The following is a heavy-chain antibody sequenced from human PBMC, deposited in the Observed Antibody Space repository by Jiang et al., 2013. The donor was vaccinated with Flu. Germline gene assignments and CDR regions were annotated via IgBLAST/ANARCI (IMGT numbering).Heavy chain of an antibody. CDR3: AKDLGKWLILFDY. J-gene: IGHJ4*02. Sequence: QLLESGGGLVQPGRSLRLSCAASGFRFDQYALHWVRQAPGKGLEWISGITWNSGTLAYADSVKGRFTISRDNAKNSLYLQMDSLRTEDTALYYCAKDLGKWLILFDYWGQGSLVTVSS. CDR2: ITWNSGTL. D-gene: IGHD6-19*01. V-gene: IGHV3-9*01. CDR1: GFRFDQYA.